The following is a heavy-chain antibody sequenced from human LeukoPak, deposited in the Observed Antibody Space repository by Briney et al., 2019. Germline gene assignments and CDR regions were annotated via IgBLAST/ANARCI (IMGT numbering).Heavy chain of an antibody. J-gene: IGHJ4*02. CDR1: GFTFSTYA. D-gene: IGHD2-2*01. Sequence: GGSLRFSCAASGFTFSTYAMSWVRQAPGQGLEWVSSISGDGGSTYYAESVKGRFTISRDNSKNTLYLQMNSLRAEDTAVYYCAKRPDCSTTNCFRFEYWGQGTLVTVSS. V-gene: IGHV3-23*01. CDR3: AKRPDCSTTNCFRFEY. CDR2: ISGDGGST.